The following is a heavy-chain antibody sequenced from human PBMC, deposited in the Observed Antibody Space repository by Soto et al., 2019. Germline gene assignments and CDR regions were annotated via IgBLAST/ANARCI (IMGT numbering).Heavy chain of an antibody. D-gene: IGHD2-2*01. CDR2: ISYDGSNK. J-gene: IGHJ6*02. V-gene: IGHV3-30*18. CDR1: GFTFSSYG. Sequence: QVQLVESGGGVVQPGRSLRLSCAASGFTFSSYGMHWVRQAPGKGLEWVAVISYDGSNKYYADSVKGRFTISRDNSKNTLYLQMNSLRAEDTAVYYCAKDTHCISTSCYYYYYGMDVWGQGTTVTVSS. CDR3: AKDTHCISTSCYYYYYGMDV.